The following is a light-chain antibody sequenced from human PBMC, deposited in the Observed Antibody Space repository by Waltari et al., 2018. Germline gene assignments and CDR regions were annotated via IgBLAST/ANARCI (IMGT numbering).Light chain of an antibody. CDR2: DSS. CDR1: QSISSS. CDR3: QQFTNWPPGLT. V-gene: IGKV3-11*01. J-gene: IGKJ4*01. Sequence: EIVLTQSPATLSLSPGDTAPLSCRASQSISSSLAWYQQKPGQAPSLLIYDSSNRTTDTPARFSCSGSGTDFTLTISILETEDFAVYYCQQFTNWPPGLTFGGGTKVEIK.